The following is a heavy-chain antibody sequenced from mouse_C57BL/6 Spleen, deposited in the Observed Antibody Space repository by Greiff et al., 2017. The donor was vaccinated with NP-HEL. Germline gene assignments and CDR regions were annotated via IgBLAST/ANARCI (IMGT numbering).Heavy chain of an antibody. CDR3: TRDGDYYYGSSSAMDY. Sequence: DVMLVESGEGLVKPGGSLKLSCAASGFTFSSYAMSWVRQTPEKRLEWVAYISSGGDYIYYADTVKGRFTISRDNARNTLYLQMSSLKSEDTAMYDCTRDGDYYYGSSSAMDYWGQGTSVTVSS. CDR2: ISSGGDYI. J-gene: IGHJ4*01. CDR1: GFTFSSYA. D-gene: IGHD1-1*01. V-gene: IGHV5-9-1*02.